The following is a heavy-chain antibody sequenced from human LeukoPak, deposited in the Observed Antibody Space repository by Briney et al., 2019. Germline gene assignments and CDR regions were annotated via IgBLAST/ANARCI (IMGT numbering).Heavy chain of an antibody. D-gene: IGHD4-23*01. V-gene: IGHV3-66*01. CDR3: ARDYYGGNSEVISWHFDL. Sequence: GGSLRPSWAASGFTVSSNYMSWVRQAPGKGLEWVSVIYSNGVSTYYADSVKGRFTISRDTSKNTLYLQMNGLRAEDTAVYYCARDYYGGNSEVISWHFDLWGRGTLVSVSS. J-gene: IGHJ2*01. CDR2: IYSNGVST. CDR1: GFTVSSNY.